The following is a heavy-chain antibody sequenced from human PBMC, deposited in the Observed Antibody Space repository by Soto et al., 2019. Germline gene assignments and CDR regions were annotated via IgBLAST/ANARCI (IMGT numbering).Heavy chain of an antibody. CDR3: ARSAMAGDYYYYGMDV. CDR1: GYTFSSYG. J-gene: IGHJ6*02. Sequence: SVKVSCKASGYTFSSYGITWVRQAPGQGLEWMGWISVYSGKTSYAQKLQDRVTMSTDTSTSTAYMELRSLRSDDTAFYYCARSAMAGDYYYYGMDVWGRGTTVTVSS. V-gene: IGHV1-18*04. D-gene: IGHD6-19*01. CDR2: ISVYSGKT.